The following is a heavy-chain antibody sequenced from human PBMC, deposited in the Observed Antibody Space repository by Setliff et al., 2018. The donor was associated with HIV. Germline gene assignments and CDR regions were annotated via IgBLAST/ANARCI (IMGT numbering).Heavy chain of an antibody. J-gene: IGHJ4*02. V-gene: IGHV1-2*02. D-gene: IGHD3-3*01. CDR1: GYTFTASY. CDR3: ATSTSRFFWNGFYQGGFGSRNSHSFEN. CDR2: MHPNSGAT. Sequence: ASVKVSCKTSGYTFTASYLHWVRQAPGQGLQWMGWMHPNSGATKYAQKFRDRVTLTGDTSISTASMELSSLKADDTAMYYCATSTSRFFWNGFYQGGFGSRNSHSFENWGQGTLVTVSS.